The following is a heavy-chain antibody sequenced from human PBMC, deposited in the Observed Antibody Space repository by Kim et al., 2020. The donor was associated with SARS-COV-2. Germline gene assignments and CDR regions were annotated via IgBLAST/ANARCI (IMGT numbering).Heavy chain of an antibody. V-gene: IGHV5-51*01. Sequence: GESLKISCKGSGYSFTSYWIGWVRQMPGKGLEWMGIIYPGDSDTRYSPSFQGQVTISADKSISTAYLQWSSLKASDTAMYYCARLVSPRCDYVWGSYRYESCYFDYWGQGTLVTVSS. D-gene: IGHD3-16*02. CDR2: IYPGDSDT. CDR1: GYSFTSYW. CDR3: ARLVSPRCDYVWGSYRYESCYFDY. J-gene: IGHJ4*02.